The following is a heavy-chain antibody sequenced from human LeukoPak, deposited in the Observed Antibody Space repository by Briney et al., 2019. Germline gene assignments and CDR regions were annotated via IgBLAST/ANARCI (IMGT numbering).Heavy chain of an antibody. Sequence: GGCLRLSCAASGFSFGDHYMDWVRQAPGKGLEWGARTRNRPNSYSTEYAASVKGTFTISRDVSKNSVYLQMNSLEIEDTAVYYCARAQYCTTTTCYKTWDYWGQGTLVTVYS. CDR3: ARAQYCTTTTCYKTWDY. D-gene: IGHD2-2*02. CDR2: TRNRPNSYST. V-gene: IGHV3-72*01. CDR1: GFSFGDHY. J-gene: IGHJ4*02.